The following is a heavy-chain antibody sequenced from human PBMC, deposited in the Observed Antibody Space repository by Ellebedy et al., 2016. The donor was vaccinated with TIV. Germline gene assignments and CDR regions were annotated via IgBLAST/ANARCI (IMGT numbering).Heavy chain of an antibody. D-gene: IGHD1-14*01. J-gene: IGHJ5*02. Sequence: SETLSLXXAVYGGSFSGYYWSWIRQPPGKGLEWIGEINHSGSTNYNPSLKSRVTISVDTSKNQFSLKLSSVTAADTAVYYCASRYDPHYNWFDPWGQGTLVTVSS. CDR3: ASRYDPHYNWFDP. CDR2: INHSGST. CDR1: GGSFSGYY. V-gene: IGHV4-34*01.